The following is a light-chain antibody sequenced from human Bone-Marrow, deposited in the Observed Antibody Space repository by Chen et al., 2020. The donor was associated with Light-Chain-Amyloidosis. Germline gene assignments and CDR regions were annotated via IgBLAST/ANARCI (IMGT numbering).Light chain of an antibody. Sequence: QVVLTQPPSASASSGASVNLTCTLSSGYRLYVIAWHQQQSQKGPRFLMRLNSDGTHSRGAGISDRFSGSSSGTERYLTISSLQSEDEADYYCQTWGTDIQVFGGGTRLTVL. CDR2: LNSDGTH. J-gene: IGLJ3*02. V-gene: IGLV4-69*02. CDR1: SGYRLYV. CDR3: QTWGTDIQV.